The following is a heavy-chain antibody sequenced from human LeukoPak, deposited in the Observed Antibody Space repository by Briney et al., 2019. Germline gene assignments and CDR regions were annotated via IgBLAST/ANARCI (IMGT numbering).Heavy chain of an antibody. Sequence: SVKGRFTISRDNAKHSLYLQMNSLRAEDTAIYYCARDRSSGYYGTSDYWGQGTLVTVSS. J-gene: IGHJ4*02. CDR3: ARDRSSGYYGTSDY. V-gene: IGHV3-11*06. D-gene: IGHD3-22*01.